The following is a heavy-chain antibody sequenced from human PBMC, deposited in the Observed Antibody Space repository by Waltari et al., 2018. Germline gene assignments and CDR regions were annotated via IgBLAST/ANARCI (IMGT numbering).Heavy chain of an antibody. CDR2: IYHSGST. Sequence: QVQLQESGPGLVKPSETLSLTCTVSGYSISSGYYWGWIRQPPGKGLEWIGSIYHSGSTYYNPSLKSRVTISVDTSKNQFSLKLSSVTAADTAVYYCASDYGDPPFDYWGQGTLVTVSS. V-gene: IGHV4-38-2*02. D-gene: IGHD4-17*01. CDR3: ASDYGDPPFDY. CDR1: GYSISSGYY. J-gene: IGHJ4*02.